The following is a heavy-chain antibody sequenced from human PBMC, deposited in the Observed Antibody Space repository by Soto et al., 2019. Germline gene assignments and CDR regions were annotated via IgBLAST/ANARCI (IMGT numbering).Heavy chain of an antibody. CDR2: INHGGST. V-gene: IGHV4-34*01. CDR1: GESFSGYY. J-gene: IGHJ4*02. Sequence: QVRLQQWGAGLLKPSETLSLTCAVYGESFSGYYWSWIRQPPGKGLEWIGEINHGGSTNYNPSLTSRVTISIDTSKNQFALKLSSVTAADTAVYYCARGTGSSYYYWGQGTLVTVSS. CDR3: ARGTGSSYYY. D-gene: IGHD6-13*01.